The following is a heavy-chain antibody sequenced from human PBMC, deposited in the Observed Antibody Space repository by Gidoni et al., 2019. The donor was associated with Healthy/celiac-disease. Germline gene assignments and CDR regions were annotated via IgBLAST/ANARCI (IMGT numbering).Heavy chain of an antibody. D-gene: IGHD3-22*01. CDR3: ARRRGDSSGYWIGYYYYGMDV. Sequence: QVQLVQSGAEVKKPGASVKVFCKASVYTFTSYCISWVRQAPGQGLEWMGWISAYNGNTNYAQKLQGRVTMTTDTSTSTAYMELRSLRSDDTAVYYCARRRGDSSGYWIGYYYYGMDVWGQGTTVTVSS. V-gene: IGHV1-18*01. CDR1: VYTFTSYC. J-gene: IGHJ6*02. CDR2: ISAYNGNT.